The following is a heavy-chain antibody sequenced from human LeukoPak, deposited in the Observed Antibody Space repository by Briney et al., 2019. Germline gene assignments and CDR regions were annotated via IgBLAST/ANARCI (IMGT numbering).Heavy chain of an antibody. CDR1: GFTFSTYG. Sequence: GGSLRLSCAASGFTFSTYGMHWVRQAPGKGLEWVAVVSYDGSNKYYADSVKGQFTISRDNSKNTLYLQMNSLRAEDTAVYYCAKDLTGYYGMDVWGKGTTVTVSS. CDR2: VSYDGSNK. CDR3: AKDLTGYYGMDV. J-gene: IGHJ6*04. V-gene: IGHV3-30*18. D-gene: IGHD3-9*01.